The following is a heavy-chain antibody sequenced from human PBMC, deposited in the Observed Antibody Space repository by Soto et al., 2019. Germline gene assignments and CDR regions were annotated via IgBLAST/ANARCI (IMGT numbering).Heavy chain of an antibody. Sequence: GGSLRLSCAASGFTFSSYEMNRVRQAPGKGLEWVSYISSSGSTIYYADSVKGRFTISRDNSKNTLYLQMNSLRAEDTAVYYCAREGRTIFGVVNGMDVWGQGTTVTVSS. D-gene: IGHD3-3*01. CDR1: GFTFSSYE. V-gene: IGHV3-48*03. J-gene: IGHJ6*02. CDR2: ISSSGSTI. CDR3: AREGRTIFGVVNGMDV.